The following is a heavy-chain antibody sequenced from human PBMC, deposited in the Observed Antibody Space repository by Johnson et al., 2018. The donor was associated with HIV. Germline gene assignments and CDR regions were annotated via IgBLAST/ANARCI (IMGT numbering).Heavy chain of an antibody. J-gene: IGHJ3*02. Sequence: VQLVESGGGLVQPGGSLRLSCAASGFTFSSYWMHWVRQAPGKGLVWVSRINSDGSSTNYADSVKGRFTISRDNAKNTLYLQMNSLRVEDTAVYYCAREARIVVVEPSDAFDIWGQGTMVTVSS. CDR2: INSDGSST. CDR1: GFTFSSYW. D-gene: IGHD3-22*01. V-gene: IGHV3-74*01. CDR3: AREARIVVVEPSDAFDI.